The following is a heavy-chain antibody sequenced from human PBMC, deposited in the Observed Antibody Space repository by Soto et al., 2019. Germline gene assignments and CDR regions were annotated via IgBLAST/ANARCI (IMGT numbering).Heavy chain of an antibody. V-gene: IGHV1-69*13. CDR2: IIPIFGTA. CDR1: GGTFSSYA. CDR3: ARDHSGGSGAYFDY. J-gene: IGHJ4*02. D-gene: IGHD2-15*01. Sequence: SVKVSCKASGGTFSSYAISWVRQAPGQGLEWMGGIIPIFGTANYAQKFQGRVTITADESTSTAYMELSSLRSEDTAVYYCARDHSGGSGAYFDYWGQGTLVTVSS.